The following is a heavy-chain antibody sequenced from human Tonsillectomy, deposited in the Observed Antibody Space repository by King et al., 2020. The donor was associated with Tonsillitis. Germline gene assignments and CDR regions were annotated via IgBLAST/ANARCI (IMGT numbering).Heavy chain of an antibody. V-gene: IGHV3-74*01. D-gene: IGHD3-3*01. Sequence: VQLVESGGGSVQPGGSLRLSCVASGFTFSRYWMHWVRQVPGKGLVWVSRINTDGSTTSYADSVKGRLTISRDNAKNTLYLQMNSLRVEDTAVYYCARDPLQSFGVKYYFDYWGQGTLVPVSS. J-gene: IGHJ4*02. CDR2: INTDGSTT. CDR1: GFTFSRYW. CDR3: ARDPLQSFGVKYYFDY.